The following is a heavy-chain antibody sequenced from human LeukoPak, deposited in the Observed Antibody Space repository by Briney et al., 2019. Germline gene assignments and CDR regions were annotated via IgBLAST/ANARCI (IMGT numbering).Heavy chain of an antibody. CDR1: GGSFSGYY. CDR3: ARGQKQWLANFDY. J-gene: IGHJ4*02. V-gene: IGHV4-34*01. D-gene: IGHD6-19*01. Sequence: SETLSLTCAVYGGSFSGYYWSWIRQPPGKGLEWIGEINHSGSTNYNPSLKSRVTISVDTSKNQFSLKPSSVTAADTAVYYCARGQKQWLANFDYWGQGTLVTVSS. CDR2: INHSGST.